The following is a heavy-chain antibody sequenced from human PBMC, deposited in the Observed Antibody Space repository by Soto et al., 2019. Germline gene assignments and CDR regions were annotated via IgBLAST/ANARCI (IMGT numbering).Heavy chain of an antibody. CDR2: ISGSGGST. CDR1: GFTFSSYA. CDR3: ARTLEWFIINWFDP. Sequence: AVGSLRLSCAASGFTFSSYAMSWVRQAPGKGLEWVSAISGSGGSTYYADSVKGRFTISRDNSKNTLYLQMNSLRAEDTAVYYCARTLEWFIINWFDPWGQGTLVTVSP. V-gene: IGHV3-23*01. J-gene: IGHJ5*02. D-gene: IGHD3-3*01.